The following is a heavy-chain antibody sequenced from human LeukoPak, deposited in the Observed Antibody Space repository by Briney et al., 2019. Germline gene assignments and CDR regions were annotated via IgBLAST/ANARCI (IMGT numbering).Heavy chain of an antibody. CDR1: GGTFSSYA. CDR2: IIPIFGTA. CDR3: AREIVPEYDSSGYWGWFDP. J-gene: IGHJ5*02. Sequence: SVKVSCKASGGTFSSYAISWVRQAPGQGLEWMGGIIPIFGTANYAQKFQGRVTITADESTSTAYMELSSLRSEDTAVYYCAREIVPEYDSSGYWGWFDPWGQGTLVTVSS. D-gene: IGHD3-22*01. V-gene: IGHV1-69*13.